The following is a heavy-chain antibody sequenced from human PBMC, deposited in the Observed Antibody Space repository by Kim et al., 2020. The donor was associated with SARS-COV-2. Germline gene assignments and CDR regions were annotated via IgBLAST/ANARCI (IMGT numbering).Heavy chain of an antibody. J-gene: IGHJ1*01. CDR1: GFTFTGYA. Sequence: GGSLRLSCTTSGFTFTGYAMSWVRQAPGKGLEWVSGIDGSDGTTYYVDSVKGRFTISRDNYKNTLYLQMSTLRADDTAVYYCVHGGRGSLCEHWGKGT. D-gene: IGHD3-16*02. V-gene: IGHV3-23*01. CDR2: IDGSDGTT. CDR3: VHGGRGSLCEH.